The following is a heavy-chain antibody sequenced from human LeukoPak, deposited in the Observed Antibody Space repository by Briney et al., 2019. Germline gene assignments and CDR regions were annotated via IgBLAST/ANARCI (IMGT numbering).Heavy chain of an antibody. J-gene: IGHJ4*02. Sequence: PGGSLRLSCAASGFIVSDSYMSWVRQAPGKGLEWVGHIKSKTDGGTTDYAAPVKGRFTISRDDSKNTLFLQMNSLKTEDTAVYYCTLPWGSGSYYDYWGQGTLVTVSS. CDR1: GFIVSDSY. CDR2: IKSKTDGGTT. V-gene: IGHV3-15*01. CDR3: TLPWGSGSYYDY. D-gene: IGHD3-10*01.